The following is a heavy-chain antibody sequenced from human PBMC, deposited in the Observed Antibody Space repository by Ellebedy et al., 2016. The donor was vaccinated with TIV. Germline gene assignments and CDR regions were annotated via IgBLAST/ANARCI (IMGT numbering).Heavy chain of an antibody. J-gene: IGHJ4*02. CDR2: ISHTGTRT. V-gene: IGHV3-23*01. Sequence: GESLKISCAASGFTFNNYAMSWVRQAPGKGLELVSTISHTGTRTYYTNSVEGRFIISRDISKRALYLQMNSLRAEDTAVYNCSKGKGGGSDSSAPRYYFDYWGLGTLVTVSS. CDR3: SKGKGGGSDSSAPRYYFDY. D-gene: IGHD3-22*01. CDR1: GFTFNNYA.